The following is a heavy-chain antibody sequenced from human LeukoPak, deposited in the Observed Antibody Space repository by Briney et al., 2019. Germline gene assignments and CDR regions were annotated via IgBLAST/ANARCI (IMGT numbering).Heavy chain of an antibody. J-gene: IGHJ1*01. V-gene: IGHV4-59*12. D-gene: IGHD2-2*01. CDR2: IYYSGST. CDR1: GGSISSYY. Sequence: SETLSLTCTVSGGSISSYYWSWIRQPPGKGLEWIGYIYYSGSTNYNPSLKSRVTISVDMSKNQFSLRLSSVTAADTAVYYCAREVGPYCSSTSCYGYFQHWGQGTLVTVSS. CDR3: AREVGPYCSSTSCYGYFQH.